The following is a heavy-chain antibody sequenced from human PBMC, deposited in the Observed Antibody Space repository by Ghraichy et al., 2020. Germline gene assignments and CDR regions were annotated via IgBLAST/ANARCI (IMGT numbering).Heavy chain of an antibody. D-gene: IGHD3-22*01. V-gene: IGHV1-69*13. J-gene: IGHJ3*02. CDR3: ARGLLDYYDSSGSQGDAFDI. Sequence: SVKVSCKASGGTFSSYAISWVRQAPGQGLEWMGGIIPIFGTANYAQKFQGRVTITVDESTSTAYMELSSLRSEDTAVYYCARGLLDYYDSSGSQGDAFDIWGQGTMVTVSS. CDR1: GGTFSSYA. CDR2: IIPIFGTA.